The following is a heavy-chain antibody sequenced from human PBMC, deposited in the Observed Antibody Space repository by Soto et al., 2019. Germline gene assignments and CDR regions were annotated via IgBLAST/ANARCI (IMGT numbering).Heavy chain of an antibody. D-gene: IGHD2-15*01. J-gene: IGHJ4*02. CDR1: GFTFSSYA. CDR2: ISGSGGST. CDR3: AKDLHIVVVVAATPGIDY. Sequence: GGSLRLSCAASGFTFSSYAMSWVRQAPGKGLEWVSAISGSGGSTYYADSVKGRFTISRDNSKNTLYLQMNSLRAEDTAVYYCAKDLHIVVVVAATPGIDYWGQGTLVTVSS. V-gene: IGHV3-23*01.